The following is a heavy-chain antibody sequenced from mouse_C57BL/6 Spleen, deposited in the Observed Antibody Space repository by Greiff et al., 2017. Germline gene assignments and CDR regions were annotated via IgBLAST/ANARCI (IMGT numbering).Heavy chain of an antibody. J-gene: IGHJ4*01. CDR2: IDPNSGGT. V-gene: IGHV1-72*01. CDR3: ARYRWYAMDY. Sequence: QVQLKQPGAELVKPGASVKLSCKASGYTFTSYWMHWVKQRPGRGLEWIGRIDPNSGGTKYNEKFKSKATLTVDKPSSTAYMQLSSLTSEDSAVYYCARYRWYAMDYWGQGTSVTVSS. CDR1: GYTFTSYW.